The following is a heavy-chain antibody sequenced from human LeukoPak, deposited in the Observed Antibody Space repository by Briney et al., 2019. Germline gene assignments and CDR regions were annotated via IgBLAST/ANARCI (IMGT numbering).Heavy chain of an antibody. J-gene: IGHJ4*02. Sequence: GGSLRLSCAASGFTVSSNYMSWVRQAPGKGLEWVSVIYSGGSTYYADSVKGRFTISRDNSKNTLYLQMNSLRAEDTAVYYCASSYGDYVPLRLDYRGQGTLVTVSS. D-gene: IGHD4-17*01. CDR2: IYSGGST. CDR1: GFTVSSNY. V-gene: IGHV3-53*01. CDR3: ASSYGDYVPLRLDY.